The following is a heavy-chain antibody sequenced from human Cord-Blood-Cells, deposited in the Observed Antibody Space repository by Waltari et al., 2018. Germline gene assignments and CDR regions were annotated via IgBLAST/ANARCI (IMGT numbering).Heavy chain of an antibody. CDR1: GGTFSSYA. Sequence: QVQLVQSGAEVKKPGSSVKVSCKASGGTFSSYAISWVRQAPGQGLEWMGGIIPIFGTANYAQKFQGRVTITADESTSTAYMELSSLGSEDTAVYYCARYGIKEVPAAITGGAFDIWGQGTMVTVSS. D-gene: IGHD2-2*02. CDR3: ARYGIKEVPAAITGGAFDI. CDR2: IIPIFGTA. V-gene: IGHV1-69*01. J-gene: IGHJ3*02.